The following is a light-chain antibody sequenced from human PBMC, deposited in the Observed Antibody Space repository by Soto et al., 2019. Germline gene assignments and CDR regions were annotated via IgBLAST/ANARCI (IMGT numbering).Light chain of an antibody. V-gene: IGKV4-1*01. CDR3: QQYYCNPFT. Sequence: IVITLSLATLGMSLGERANINCKSSQNILYKSKNKNYLSWYQQKQGQPXKXXIYWASTRESGVPDRFSGSLYGTDGTININGLQAEDGIVYYGQQYYCNPFTFGGGTKVEIK. CDR1: QNILYKSKNKNY. J-gene: IGKJ4*01. CDR2: WAS.